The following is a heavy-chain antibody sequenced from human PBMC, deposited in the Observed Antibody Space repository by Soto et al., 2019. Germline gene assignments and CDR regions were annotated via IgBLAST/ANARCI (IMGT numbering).Heavy chain of an antibody. Sequence: EVQLVESGGGLVQPGGSLRLSCAASGFTFSSFWMHWVRQGPGEGLVWVSRIKSDGSASSYAGSVKGRFTISRDNAKNTLYLQMDSLRVEDTAVYYCVRGVEGSWAWWLTHWGQGTLVTVSP. CDR3: VRGVEGSWAWWLTH. D-gene: IGHD2-15*01. CDR2: IKSDGSAS. V-gene: IGHV3-74*01. J-gene: IGHJ4*02. CDR1: GFTFSSFW.